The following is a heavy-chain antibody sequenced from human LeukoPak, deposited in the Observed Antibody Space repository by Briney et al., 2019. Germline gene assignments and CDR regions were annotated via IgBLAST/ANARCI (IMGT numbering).Heavy chain of an antibody. J-gene: IGHJ3*02. CDR2: INSNSGGT. CDR1: GYIFTDYY. D-gene: IGHD4/OR15-4a*01. CDR3: ARVRSRSDAFDI. Sequence: EASVKVSCKASGYIFTDYYMHWVRQAPGQELGWMGRINSNSGGTNYAQKFQGRVTMTRDTYISTAYTELSSLRSEDAAVYYCARVRSRSDAFDIWGQGTMVTVSS. V-gene: IGHV1/OR15-1*01.